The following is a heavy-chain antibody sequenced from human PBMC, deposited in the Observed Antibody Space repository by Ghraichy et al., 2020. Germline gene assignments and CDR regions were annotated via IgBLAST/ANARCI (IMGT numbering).Heavy chain of an antibody. CDR3: AKDSGTSFFDY. Sequence: ASVKVSCKTSAYTFANYAIHWLRQAPGQRLEWMGWINAGKGTTKYSQRLRGRVTITSDTSASTVYMELSSLRSEDTAVYYCAKDSGTSFFDYWGQGTLVTVSS. J-gene: IGHJ4*02. CDR2: INAGKGTT. D-gene: IGHD1-26*01. V-gene: IGHV1-3*01. CDR1: AYTFANYA.